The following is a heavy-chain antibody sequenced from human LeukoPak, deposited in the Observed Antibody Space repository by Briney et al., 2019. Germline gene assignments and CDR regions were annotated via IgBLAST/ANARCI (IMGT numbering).Heavy chain of an antibody. CDR3: ARDPGDTLTGYPSGFDP. D-gene: IGHD3-9*01. J-gene: IGHJ5*02. CDR1: GGSFSGYY. CDR2: INHSGST. Sequence: SETLSLTCAVYGGSFSGYYWSWIRQPPGKGLEWIGEINHSGSTNYNPSLKSRVTISVDTSKNQFSLKLSSVTAADTAVYYCARDPGDTLTGYPSGFDPWGQGTLVTVSS. V-gene: IGHV4-34*01.